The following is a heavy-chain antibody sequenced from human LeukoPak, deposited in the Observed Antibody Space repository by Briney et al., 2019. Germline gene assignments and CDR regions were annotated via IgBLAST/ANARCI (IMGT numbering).Heavy chain of an antibody. D-gene: IGHD2-2*01. Sequence: GGSLRLSCAASGFTFSNYAMHWVRQAPGKGLEWVAVLSNNGNTEYYADSVKGRFTISRDNAKNSLYLQMNSLRAEDTAVYYCARGTYAFDIWGQGTMVTVSS. CDR1: GFTFSNYA. J-gene: IGHJ3*02. CDR3: ARGTYAFDI. V-gene: IGHV3-30-3*01. CDR2: LSNNGNTE.